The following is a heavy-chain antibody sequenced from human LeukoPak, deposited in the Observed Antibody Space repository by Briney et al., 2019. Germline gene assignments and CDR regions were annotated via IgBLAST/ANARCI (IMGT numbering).Heavy chain of an antibody. J-gene: IGHJ6*03. D-gene: IGHD3-10*01. V-gene: IGHV3-23*01. CDR1: GLTFSSDA. Sequence: GGSLRLSCAASGLTFSSDAMSWVRQAPGKGLEWVSAISGSGGSTYYADSVKGRFTTSRDNAKNSLDLQMNSLRAEDTAVYYCARETGDHGYYYYYMDVWGKGTTVTVSS. CDR3: ARETGDHGYYYYYMDV. CDR2: ISGSGGST.